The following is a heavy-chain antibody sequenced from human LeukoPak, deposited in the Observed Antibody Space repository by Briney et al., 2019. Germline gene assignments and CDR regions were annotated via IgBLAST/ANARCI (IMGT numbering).Heavy chain of an antibody. CDR3: ASYRVWRVLGAFDI. CDR1: GFTFSDYY. CDR2: IKQDGSEK. J-gene: IGHJ3*02. V-gene: IGHV3-7*01. D-gene: IGHD3-3*01. Sequence: GGSLRLSCAASGFTFSDYYMSWVRQAPGKGLEWVANIKQDGSEKYYVDSVKGRFTISRDNAKNSLYLQMNSLRAEDTAVYYCASYRVWRVLGAFDIWGQGTMVTVSS.